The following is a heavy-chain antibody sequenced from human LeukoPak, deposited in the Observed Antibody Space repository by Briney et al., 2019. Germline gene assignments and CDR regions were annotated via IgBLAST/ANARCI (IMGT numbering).Heavy chain of an antibody. V-gene: IGHV1-46*01. CDR2: INPSGGST. J-gene: IGHJ3*02. CDR3: ARRSGSGRNPFHI. Sequence: ASVKVSCKASGYTFTSYYMHWVRQAPGQGLEWMGMINPSGGSTSYAQKFQGRVTITRTTSISTVYMELRSLRYEDTAVYYCARRSGSGRNPFHIWGHGTLVTVSS. D-gene: IGHD3-10*01. CDR1: GYTFTSYY.